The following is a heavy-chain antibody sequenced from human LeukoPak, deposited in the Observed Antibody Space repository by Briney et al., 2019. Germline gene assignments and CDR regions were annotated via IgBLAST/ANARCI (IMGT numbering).Heavy chain of an antibody. J-gene: IGHJ5*02. CDR1: GFTFSSYW. V-gene: IGHV3-7*01. CDR2: IKEDGREK. Sequence: GGSLRLSCAASGFTFSSYWMSWVRQAPGKGLEWVANIKEDGREKHYVDSVKGRFAISRDNANNSLYLQMNSLRAEDTAVYYCARGGADYGALNWFDPWGQGTLVTVSS. D-gene: IGHD4-17*01. CDR3: ARGGADYGALNWFDP.